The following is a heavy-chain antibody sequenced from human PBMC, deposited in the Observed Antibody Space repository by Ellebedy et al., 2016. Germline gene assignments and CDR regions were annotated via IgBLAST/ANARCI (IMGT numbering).Heavy chain of an antibody. V-gene: IGHV4-59*10. Sequence: SETLSLTXAVYGGSFSGYYWSWIRQPAGKGLEWIGRIYISGSTNYNPSLRSRVTMSVDTSKNQFSLKLSSVTAADTAVYYCARALGDTTLAYFDYWGQGTLVTVSS. J-gene: IGHJ4*02. CDR1: GGSFSGYY. CDR3: ARALGDTTLAYFDY. CDR2: IYISGST. D-gene: IGHD1-26*01.